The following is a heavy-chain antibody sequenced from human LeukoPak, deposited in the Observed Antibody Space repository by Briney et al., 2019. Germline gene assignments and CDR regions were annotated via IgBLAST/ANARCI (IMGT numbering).Heavy chain of an antibody. V-gene: IGHV3-7*05. CDR1: RFSFSRYW. CDR3: ARDGGSSDYDLFDY. CDR2: INQDGSDR. Sequence: GASLTLLSASSRFSFSRYWMTWVGQAPGKGMKWVANINQDGSDRYYVDSVKGRFTISRDNAKNSLYLQMNSLRAEDTAVYFCARDGGSSDYDLFDYWGQGTLVTVSP. D-gene: IGHD5-12*01. J-gene: IGHJ4*02.